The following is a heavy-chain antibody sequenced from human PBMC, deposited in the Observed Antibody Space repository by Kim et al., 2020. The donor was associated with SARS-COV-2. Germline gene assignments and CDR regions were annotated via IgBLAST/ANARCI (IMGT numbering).Heavy chain of an antibody. CDR2: ISYDGSNK. D-gene: IGHD4-17*01. CDR1: GFTFSSYG. J-gene: IGHJ3*02. V-gene: IGHV3-30*18. CDR3: AKDLTHYGDLTFDI. Sequence: GGSLRLSCAASGFTFSSYGMHWVRQAPGKGLEWVAVISYDGSNKYYADSVKGRFTISRDNSKNTLYLQMNSLRAEDTAVYYCAKDLTHYGDLTFDIWGQGTMVTVSS.